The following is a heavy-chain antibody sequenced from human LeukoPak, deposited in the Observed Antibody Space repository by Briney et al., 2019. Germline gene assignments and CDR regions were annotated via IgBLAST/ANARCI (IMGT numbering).Heavy chain of an antibody. D-gene: IGHD6-13*01. CDR1: GYTFTSYY. CDR3: ASALTAAGTVYYYMDV. J-gene: IGHJ6*03. Sequence: GASVKVSCKASGYTFTSYYMHWVRQAPGQGLEWMGIINPSGGSTSYAQKFQGRVTMTRDMSTSTVYMELSSLRSEDTAVYYCASALTAAGTVYYYMDVWGKGTTVTVSS. CDR2: INPSGGST. V-gene: IGHV1-46*01.